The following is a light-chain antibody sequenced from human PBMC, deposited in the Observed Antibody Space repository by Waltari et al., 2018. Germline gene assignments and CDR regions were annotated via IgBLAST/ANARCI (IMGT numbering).Light chain of an antibody. CDR3: QQYNNWPLT. J-gene: IGKJ4*01. CDR1: QSVKTN. CDR2: DAS. V-gene: IGKV3-15*01. Sequence: EIVLTQSPATLSVSPGERATLSCRACQSVKTNLAWLQQKPGQAPRLLIYDASTRPPRIPDRFSASGSETEFTLTINSLQSEDFAVYYCQQYNNWPLTFGRGTKVEIK.